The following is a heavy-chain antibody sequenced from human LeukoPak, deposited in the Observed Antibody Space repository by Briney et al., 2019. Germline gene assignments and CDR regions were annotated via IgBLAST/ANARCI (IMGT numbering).Heavy chain of an antibody. CDR1: GFTFSTYS. D-gene: IGHD6-19*01. CDR3: ARGSRGWYHGLDV. V-gene: IGHV3-21*01. Sequence: GGSLRLSCAASGFTFSTYSMNWVRQAPGKGLEWVSCISSSSSYTNYADSVKGRFTLSRDNAKNSLYLQMNSLRAEDTAVYYCARGSRGWYHGLDVLGQGTTVTVSS. J-gene: IGHJ6*02. CDR2: ISSSSSYT.